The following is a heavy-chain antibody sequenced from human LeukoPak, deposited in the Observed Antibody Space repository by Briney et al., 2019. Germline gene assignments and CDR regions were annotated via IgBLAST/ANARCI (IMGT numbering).Heavy chain of an antibody. V-gene: IGHV1-18*01. CDR3: ARASHCSYGSCYSDY. J-gene: IGHJ4*02. Sequence: ASVKVSCKASGGSFSSYAISWVRQAPGQGLEWMGWISGYNGHTIYAQKLKGRVTMTTDTSTSTAYMDLRSLKSDDTAVYYCARASHCSYGSCYSDYWGQGTLVTVSS. CDR2: ISGYNGHT. CDR1: GGSFSSYA. D-gene: IGHD2-15*01.